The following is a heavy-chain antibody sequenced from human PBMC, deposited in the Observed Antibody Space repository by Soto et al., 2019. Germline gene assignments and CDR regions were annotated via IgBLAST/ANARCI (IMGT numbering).Heavy chain of an antibody. CDR2: ISGSGGST. V-gene: IGHV3-23*01. J-gene: IGHJ4*02. CDR3: ARSINYDFWSGYYPPSSFDY. CDR1: GFTFSSYA. Sequence: GGSLRLSCAASGFTFSSYAMSWVRQAPGKGLEWVSAISGSGGSTYYADSVKGRFTISRDNSKNTLYLQMNSLRAEDTAVYYCARSINYDFWSGYYPPSSFDYWGQGTLVTSPQ. D-gene: IGHD3-3*01.